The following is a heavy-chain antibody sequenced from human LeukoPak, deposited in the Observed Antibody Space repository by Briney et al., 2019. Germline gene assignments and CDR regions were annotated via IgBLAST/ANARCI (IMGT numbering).Heavy chain of an antibody. J-gene: IGHJ4*02. CDR1: GFSFSDYA. CDR2: ISYSGQQK. V-gene: IGHV3-30*04. CDR3: ARGSYDILTGYYGSRFDY. D-gene: IGHD3-9*01. Sequence: GRSLRLSCAASGFSFSDYAMHWVRQGPGKGLEWVAVISYSGQQKYYGDSVKGRFTVSRDNAKNSLYLQMNSLRAEDTAVYYCARGSYDILTGYYGSRFDYWGQGTLVTVSS.